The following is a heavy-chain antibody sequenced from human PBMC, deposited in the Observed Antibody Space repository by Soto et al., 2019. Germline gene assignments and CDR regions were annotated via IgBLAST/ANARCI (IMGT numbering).Heavy chain of an antibody. V-gene: IGHV3-9*01. Sequence: VQLVESGGGLVQPGRSLRLSCAASGFTFRNYAMHWVRRAPGKGLEWVSGISWHSGTIGYADSVRGRFTISRDNAKHSLYLQMNSLGPEDTALYYCVKEKLYSNYEYYFDYWGQGTLVTVSS. CDR2: ISWHSGTI. CDR1: GFTFRNYA. J-gene: IGHJ4*02. CDR3: VKEKLYSNYEYYFDY. D-gene: IGHD4-4*01.